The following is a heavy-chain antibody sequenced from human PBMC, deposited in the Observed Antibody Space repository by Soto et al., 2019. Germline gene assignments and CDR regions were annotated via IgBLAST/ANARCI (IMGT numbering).Heavy chain of an antibody. CDR3: SSSLAYYYYGMDV. D-gene: IGHD6-6*01. J-gene: IGHJ6*02. V-gene: IGHV1-69*01. CDR1: GGTFSSYA. CDR2: IIPIFGTA. Sequence: QVQLVQSGAEVKKPGSSVKVSCKASGGTFSSYAISWVRQAPGQGLEWMGGIIPIFGTANYAQKFQGRVTITADESTSTAYRELSSLRSEDTDVYYCSSSLAYYYYGMDVWGQGTTVPVSS.